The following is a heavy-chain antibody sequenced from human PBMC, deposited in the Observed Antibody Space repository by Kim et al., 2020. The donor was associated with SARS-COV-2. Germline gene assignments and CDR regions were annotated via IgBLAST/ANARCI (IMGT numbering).Heavy chain of an antibody. CDR2: ISGSGGTT. J-gene: IGHJ3*02. D-gene: IGHD7-27*01. CDR1: GFTFSSNS. CDR3: TKDLTGRRAFDI. V-gene: IGHV3-23*01. Sequence: GGSLRLSCAASGFTFSSNSMSWVRQAPGKGPEWVSIISGSGGTTYYADSVKGRFTISRDNSKNTLYMQMNSLRAEDTAVYYCTKDLTGRRAFDIWGQGTMVTVSS.